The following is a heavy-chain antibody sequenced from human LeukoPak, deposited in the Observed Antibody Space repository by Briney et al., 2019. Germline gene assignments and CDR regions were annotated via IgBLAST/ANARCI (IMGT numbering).Heavy chain of an antibody. V-gene: IGHV3-23*01. CDR2: ISGSGGST. CDR1: GFTFSSYS. Sequence: GGSLRLSCAASGFTFSSYSMNWVRQAPGKGLEWVSAISGSGGSTYYADPVKGRFTISRDNSKNTLYLQMNSLRAEDTAVYYCAKKGPYYYDSSGYFPFDYWGQGTLVTVSS. CDR3: AKKGPYYYDSSGYFPFDY. D-gene: IGHD3-22*01. J-gene: IGHJ4*02.